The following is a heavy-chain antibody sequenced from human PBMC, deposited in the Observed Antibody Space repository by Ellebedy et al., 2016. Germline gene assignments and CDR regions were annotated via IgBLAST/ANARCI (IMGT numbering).Heavy chain of an antibody. V-gene: IGHV3-15*01. CDR1: GFTFSNAW. J-gene: IGHJ4*02. CDR2: IKSKTNGGTT. D-gene: IGHD2-21*02. Sequence: GESLKISXAAPGFTFSNAWMSWVRQAPGKGLEWVGRIKSKTNGGTTDYAAPVKGRFTISRDNGKNTIFVQMNSLRVEDTAVYYCARAPRYCGGDCYHFDFWGQGILVTVSS. CDR3: ARAPRYCGGDCYHFDF.